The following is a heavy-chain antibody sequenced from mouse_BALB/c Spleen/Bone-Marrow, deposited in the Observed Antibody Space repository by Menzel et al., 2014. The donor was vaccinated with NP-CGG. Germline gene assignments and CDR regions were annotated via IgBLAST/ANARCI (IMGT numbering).Heavy chain of an antibody. CDR2: IRNKANGYTA. Sequence: EVKLMESGGGLVQPGGSLRLSCATSGFTFTDYYMSWVRQTPGKALEWLGFIRNKANGYTADYSVSVKGRFTISRDNSQNILYLQMNTLRAEDSVTYYCARDENYDIYWYFDVWGAGTTVTVSS. V-gene: IGHV7-3*02. D-gene: IGHD1-1*01. J-gene: IGHJ1*01. CDR3: ARDENYDIYWYFDV. CDR1: GFTFTDYY.